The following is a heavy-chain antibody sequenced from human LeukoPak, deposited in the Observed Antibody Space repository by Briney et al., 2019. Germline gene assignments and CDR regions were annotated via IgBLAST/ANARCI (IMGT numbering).Heavy chain of an antibody. Sequence: GGSLRLSCAASGFTFSSYAMHWVRQAPGKGREWVAVISYDGSNKYYADSVKGRFTISRDNSKNTLYLQMNSLRAEDAAVYYCARGEMATGLFDYWGQGTLVTVSS. CDR1: GFTFSSYA. CDR3: ARGEMATGLFDY. CDR2: ISYDGSNK. J-gene: IGHJ4*02. D-gene: IGHD5-24*01. V-gene: IGHV3-30-3*01.